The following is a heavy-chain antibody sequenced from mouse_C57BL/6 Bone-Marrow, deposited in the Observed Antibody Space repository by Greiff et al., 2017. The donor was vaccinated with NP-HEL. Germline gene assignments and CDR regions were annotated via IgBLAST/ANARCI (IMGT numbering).Heavy chain of an antibody. CDR1: GFTFSDYY. CDR2: INYDGSST. CDR3: ARGLYYFDY. Sequence: EVKVVESEGGLVQPGSSMKLSCTASGFTFSDYYMAWVRQVPGKGLEWVANINYDGSSTYYLDSLKSRFIISRDNAKNILYLQMSSLKSEDTATYYCARGLYYFDYWGQGTTLTVSS. J-gene: IGHJ2*01. V-gene: IGHV5-16*01.